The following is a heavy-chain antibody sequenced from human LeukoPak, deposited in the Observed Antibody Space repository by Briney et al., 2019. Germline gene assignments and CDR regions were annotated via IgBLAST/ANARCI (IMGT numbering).Heavy chain of an antibody. D-gene: IGHD3-3*01. CDR2: IIPIFGTA. CDR1: GGTFSSYA. J-gene: IGHJ4*02. V-gene: IGHV1-69*01. CDR3: ARGDYDFWSGYWGFDN. Sequence: ASVKVSCKASGGTFSSYAISWVRQAPGQWLEWMGGIIPIFGTANYAQKFQGRVTITADESTSTAYMELSSLRSEDTAVYYCARGDYDFWSGYWGFDNWGQGTLVTVSS.